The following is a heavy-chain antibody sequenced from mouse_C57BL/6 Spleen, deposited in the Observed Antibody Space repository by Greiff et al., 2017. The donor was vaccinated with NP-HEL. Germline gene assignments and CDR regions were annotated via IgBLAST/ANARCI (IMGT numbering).Heavy chain of an antibody. V-gene: IGHV1-18*01. J-gene: IGHJ4*01. D-gene: IGHD2-4*01. CDR2: INPNNGGT. Sequence: EVQLQQSGPELVKPGASVKIPCKASGYTFTDYNMDWVKQSHGKSLEWIGDINPNNGGTIYNQKFKGKATLTVDKSSSTAYMELRSLTSEDTAVYYCARHDDDGYAMDYWGQGTSVTVSS. CDR3: ARHDDDGYAMDY. CDR1: GYTFTDYN.